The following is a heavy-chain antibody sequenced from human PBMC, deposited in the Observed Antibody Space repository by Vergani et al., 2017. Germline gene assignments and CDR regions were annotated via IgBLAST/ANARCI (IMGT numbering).Heavy chain of an antibody. CDR1: GGTFSSYA. Sequence: QVQLVQSGAEVKKPGSSVKVSCKASGGTFSSYAISWVRQAPGQGLEWMGGIIPIFGTANYAQKFQGGVTITADESTSTAYMELSSLRSEDTAVYYCASFSRHYDILTGPFDYWGQGTLVTVSS. J-gene: IGHJ4*02. D-gene: IGHD3-9*01. V-gene: IGHV1-69*12. CDR3: ASFSRHYDILTGPFDY. CDR2: IIPIFGTA.